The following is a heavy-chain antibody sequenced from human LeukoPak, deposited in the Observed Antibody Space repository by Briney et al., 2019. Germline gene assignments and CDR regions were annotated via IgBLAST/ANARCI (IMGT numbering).Heavy chain of an antibody. CDR1: GFTFSSYS. V-gene: IGHV3-21*01. Sequence: TGGSLRLSCAASGFTFSSYSMNWVRQAPGKGLEWVSSMSSTSSYIYYADSVKGRFTISRDNAQNSLYLQMNSLRAEDTAVYYCARISRLYCSSTSCQIDYWGQGSLVTVSS. D-gene: IGHD2-2*01. CDR2: MSSTSSYI. CDR3: ARISRLYCSSTSCQIDY. J-gene: IGHJ4*02.